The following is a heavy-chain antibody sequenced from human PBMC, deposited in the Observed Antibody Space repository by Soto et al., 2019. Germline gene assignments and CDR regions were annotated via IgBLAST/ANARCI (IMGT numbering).Heavy chain of an antibody. Sequence: PGGSLRLSCAASGFTFSSYAMSWVRQAPGKGLEWVSAISGSGGSTYYAGSVKGRFAISRDNSKNTLYLQMSSLRAEDTAVYYCAKDDYYDSSGYYYPWGQGTLVTVSS. D-gene: IGHD3-22*01. V-gene: IGHV3-23*01. CDR2: ISGSGGST. J-gene: IGHJ5*02. CDR1: GFTFSSYA. CDR3: AKDDYYDSSGYYYP.